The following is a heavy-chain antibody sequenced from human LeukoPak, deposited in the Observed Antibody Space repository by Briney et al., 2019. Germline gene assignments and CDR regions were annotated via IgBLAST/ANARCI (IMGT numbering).Heavy chain of an antibody. V-gene: IGHV4-59*01. D-gene: IGHD3-10*01. J-gene: IGHJ4*02. CDR1: GGSISSYS. CDR3: ARSVVRGPNDY. CDR2: ICYSGST. Sequence: SETLSLTCTVSGGSISSYSWSWIRQPPGKGLEWIGYICYSGSTNYNPSLKSRVTISVDTSKNQFSLKLSSVTAADTAVYYCARSVVRGPNDYWGQGTLVTVSS.